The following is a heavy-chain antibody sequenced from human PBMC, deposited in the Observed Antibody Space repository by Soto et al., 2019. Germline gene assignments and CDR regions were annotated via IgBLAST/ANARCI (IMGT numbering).Heavy chain of an antibody. J-gene: IGHJ6*02. D-gene: IGHD3-3*01. CDR3: ARDLTRIPPIFGVGEDYYYYGMDV. CDR2: ISSSSTI. Sequence: GGSLRLSCAASGFTFSSYSMNWVRQAPGKGLEWVSYISSSSTIYYADSVKGRFTISRDNAKNSLYLQMNSLRDEDTAVYYCARDLTRIPPIFGVGEDYYYYGMDVWGQGTTVTVSS. V-gene: IGHV3-48*02. CDR1: GFTFSSYS.